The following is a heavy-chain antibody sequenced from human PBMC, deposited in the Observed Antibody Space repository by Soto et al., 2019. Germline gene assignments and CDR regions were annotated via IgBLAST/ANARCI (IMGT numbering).Heavy chain of an antibody. CDR1: GYTFTSYD. CDR2: MNPNSGNT. V-gene: IGHV1-8*01. CDR3: ARGVDTAMVNWFDP. Sequence: QVQLVQSGAEVKKPGASVKVSCKASGYTFTSYDINWVRQATGQGLEWMGWMNPNSGNTGYAQKFQGRVTMTRNTSRSTAYMELSSLRSEDTAVYYCARGVDTAMVNWFDPWGQGTLVTVSS. J-gene: IGHJ5*02. D-gene: IGHD5-18*01.